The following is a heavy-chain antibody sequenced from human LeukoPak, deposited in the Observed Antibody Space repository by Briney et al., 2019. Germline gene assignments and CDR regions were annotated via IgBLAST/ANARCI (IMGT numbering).Heavy chain of an antibody. CDR1: GGSISSYY. D-gene: IGHD2-2*01. CDR3: ASGVAPAARSSRRKYGMDV. Sequence: KTSETLSLTCTVSGGSISSYYWSWIRQPPGKGLEWIGYIYYSGSTNYNPSLKSRVTITVDTSKNQFSLKLSSVTAADTAVYYCASGVAPAARSSRRKYGMDVWGQGTTVTVSS. J-gene: IGHJ6*02. CDR2: IYYSGST. V-gene: IGHV4-59*08.